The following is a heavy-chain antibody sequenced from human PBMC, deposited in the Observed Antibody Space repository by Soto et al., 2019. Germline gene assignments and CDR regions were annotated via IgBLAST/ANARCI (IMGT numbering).Heavy chain of an antibody. J-gene: IGHJ5*02. CDR3: ARGGYYDHVWGSYRYLDWFDP. V-gene: IGHV1-8*01. Sequence: ASVKVSCKASGYTFTSYDINWVRQATGQGLEWMGWMNPNSGNTGYAQKFQGRVTMTRNTSISTAYMELSSLRSEDTAVYYCARGGYYDHVWGSYRYLDWFDPWGQGTLVTVSS. CDR1: GYTFTSYD. D-gene: IGHD3-16*02. CDR2: MNPNSGNT.